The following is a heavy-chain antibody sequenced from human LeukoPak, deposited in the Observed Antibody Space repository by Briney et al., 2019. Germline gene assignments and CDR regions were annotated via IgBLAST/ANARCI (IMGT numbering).Heavy chain of an antibody. CDR2: ISSSSRTI. Sequence: QPGGSLRPSCAASGFTFSTYDMNWVRQAPGKGLEWVSYISSSSRTISYADSVKGRFTISRDNAKNSLYLQMNSLRAEDTAVYYCASWGLRAFDYWGQGTLVTVSS. D-gene: IGHD1-26*01. V-gene: IGHV3-48*01. J-gene: IGHJ4*02. CDR3: ASWGLRAFDY. CDR1: GFTFSTYD.